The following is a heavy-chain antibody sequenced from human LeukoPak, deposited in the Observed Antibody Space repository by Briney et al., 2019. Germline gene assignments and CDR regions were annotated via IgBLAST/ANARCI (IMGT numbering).Heavy chain of an antibody. J-gene: IGHJ4*02. CDR2: IIPIFGTA. V-gene: IGHV1-69*05. CDR1: GGTFSSYA. Sequence: ASVKVSCKASGGTFSSYAISWVRQAPGQGLEWMGGIIPIFGTANYAQKFQGRVTITTDESTSTAYMELSSPRSEDTAVYYCARDMSDRYYFDYWGQGTLVTVSS. D-gene: IGHD1-14*01. CDR3: ARDMSDRYYFDY.